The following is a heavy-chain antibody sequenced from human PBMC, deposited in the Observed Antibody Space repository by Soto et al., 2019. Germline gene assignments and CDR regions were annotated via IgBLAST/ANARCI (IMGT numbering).Heavy chain of an antibody. V-gene: IGHV3-9*01. CDR2: ISWNSGSI. J-gene: IGHJ6*02. Sequence: GGSLRLSCAASGFTFDDYAMHWVRQAPGKGLEWVSGISWNSGSIGYADSVKGRFTISRDNAKNSLYLQMNSLRAGDTAVYYCARDLYSSSAGYYGMDVWGQGTTVTVSS. CDR1: GFTFDDYA. D-gene: IGHD6-6*01. CDR3: ARDLYSSSAGYYGMDV.